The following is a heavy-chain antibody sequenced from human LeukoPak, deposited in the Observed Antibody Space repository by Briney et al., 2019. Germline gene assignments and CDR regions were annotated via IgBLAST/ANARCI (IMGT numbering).Heavy chain of an antibody. D-gene: IGHD3-10*01. CDR3: AKDRGWNWFER. V-gene: IGHV3-30*02. J-gene: IGHJ5*02. Sequence: GGSLRLSCAASGFTFSSYGMHWVRQAPGKGLEWVAVIWNGGSNKYYADSVQGRFTISRDNAKNTLYLQMNSLRAEDTAVYYLAKDRGWNWFERWGQGTLVTVSS. CDR2: IWNGGSNK. CDR1: GFTFSSYG.